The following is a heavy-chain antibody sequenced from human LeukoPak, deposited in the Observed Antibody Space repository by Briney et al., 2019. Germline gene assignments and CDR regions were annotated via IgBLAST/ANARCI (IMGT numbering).Heavy chain of an antibody. CDR3: ARDPEGYDYFDY. CDR2: IIPIFGTA. D-gene: IGHD2-15*01. CDR1: GGTFSRYA. Sequence: GASVKVSCKASGGTFSRYAINWVRQAPGQGLEWMGGIIPIFGTANYAQKFQGRVTITADESASTAYMELSSLRSEDTAVYYCARDPEGYDYFDYWGQGTLVTVSS. V-gene: IGHV1-69*13. J-gene: IGHJ4*02.